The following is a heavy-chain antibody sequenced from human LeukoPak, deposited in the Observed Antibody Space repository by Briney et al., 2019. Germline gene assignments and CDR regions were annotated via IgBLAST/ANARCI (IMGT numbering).Heavy chain of an antibody. Sequence: GGSLRLSCAASGFTFSSYAMHWVRQAPGKGLEWVAVISYDGSNKYYADSVKGRFTISRDNSKNTLYLQMNSLRAEDTAVYYCARRLWASRNWFDPWGQGTLVTVSS. CDR1: GFTFSSYA. D-gene: IGHD4/OR15-4a*01. CDR3: ARRLWASRNWFDP. V-gene: IGHV3-30*04. J-gene: IGHJ5*02. CDR2: ISYDGSNK.